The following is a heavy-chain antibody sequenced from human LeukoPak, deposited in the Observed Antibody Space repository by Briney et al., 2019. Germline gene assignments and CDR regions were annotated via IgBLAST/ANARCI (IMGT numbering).Heavy chain of an antibody. CDR3: ASSGGLKYYFDY. CDR2: ITPFNGNT. Sequence: ASVNVSCTASGYTFTYRYLHWVRQAPGQALEWMGWITPFNGNTNYAQKFQDRVTITRDRSMSTAYMELSSLRSEDTAMYYCASSGGLKYYFDYWGQGTLVTVSS. V-gene: IGHV1-45*02. D-gene: IGHD1-14*01. CDR1: GYTFTYRY. J-gene: IGHJ4*02.